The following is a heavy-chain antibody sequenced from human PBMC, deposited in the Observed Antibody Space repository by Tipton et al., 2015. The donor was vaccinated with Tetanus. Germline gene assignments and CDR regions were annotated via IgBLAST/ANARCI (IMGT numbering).Heavy chain of an antibody. J-gene: IGHJ3*01. V-gene: IGHV4-30-4*01. CDR3: ARRSYCSSSRCFDAFDL. Sequence: TLSLTCTVSGDSISSGDYYWSWIRQPPGKGLEWIGFIYYSGSTYYNPSLKSRVAISMDTSKNQISLKLSSVTAADTAVYYCARRSYCSSSRCFDAFDLWGQGTMVTVSS. CDR1: GDSISSGDYY. CDR2: IYYSGST. D-gene: IGHD2-2*01.